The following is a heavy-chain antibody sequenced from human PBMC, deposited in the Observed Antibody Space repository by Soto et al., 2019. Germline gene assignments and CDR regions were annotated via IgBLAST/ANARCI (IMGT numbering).Heavy chain of an antibody. CDR2: INAGNGNT. D-gene: IGHD2-15*01. CDR1: GYTLTELS. V-gene: IGHV1-3*01. CDR3: ASSAGIYYSYVMDV. Sequence: GASVKVSGKVSGYTLTELSMHWVRQAPGQRLEWMGWINAGNGNTKYSQKFQGRVTFTRDTSASTAYMELSSLRSEDTAVYYCASSAGIYYSYVMDVWGQGTTVTVSS. J-gene: IGHJ6*02.